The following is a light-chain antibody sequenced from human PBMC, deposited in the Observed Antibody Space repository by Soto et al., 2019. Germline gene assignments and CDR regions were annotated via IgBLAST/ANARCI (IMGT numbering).Light chain of an antibody. CDR2: DAS. Sequence: IQLTQSPSSLSASVGDRVTITCRASQSISSWLAWYQQKPGKAPKLMIYDASSLESGVPSRFSGSGSGTEFALTISSLQPDDFATYYCQHYKDYPWTFGRGTKVDIK. CDR1: QSISSW. J-gene: IGKJ1*01. V-gene: IGKV1-5*01. CDR3: QHYKDYPWT.